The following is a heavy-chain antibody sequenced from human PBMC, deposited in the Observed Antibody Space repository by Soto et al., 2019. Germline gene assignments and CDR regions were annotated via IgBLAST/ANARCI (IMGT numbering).Heavy chain of an antibody. D-gene: IGHD4-17*01. CDR2: IKSKTDGGTT. J-gene: IGHJ4*02. CDR1: GFTFSNAW. CDR3: LTEHRLTNFKEDYDYGGNYRGGNYYFDY. V-gene: IGHV3-15*07. Sequence: GGSLRLSCAASGFTFSNAWMNWVRQAPGKGLEWVGRIKSKTDGGTTDYAAPVKGRFTISRDDSKNTLYLQMNSLKTEDTAVYYCLTEHRLTNFKEDYDYGGNYRGGNYYFDYWGQGTLVTVSS.